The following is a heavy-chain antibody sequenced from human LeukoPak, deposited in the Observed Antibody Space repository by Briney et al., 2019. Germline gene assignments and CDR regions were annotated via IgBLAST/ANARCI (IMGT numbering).Heavy chain of an antibody. CDR1: GFTVSSNY. CDR2: IYSGGST. V-gene: IGHV3-53*01. CDR3: ARILRWPNPFDQ. Sequence: GSLRLSCAASGFTVSSNYMSWVRQAPGKGLEWVSVIYSGGSTYYADSVKGRFTISRDNTKNTLYLQMNSLRAEDTAVYYCARILRWPNPFDQWGQGTLVTVSS. D-gene: IGHD4-23*01. J-gene: IGHJ4*02.